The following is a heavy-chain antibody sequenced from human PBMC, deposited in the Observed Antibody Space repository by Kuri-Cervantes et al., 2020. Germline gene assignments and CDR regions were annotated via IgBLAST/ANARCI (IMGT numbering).Heavy chain of an antibody. CDR2: MNPNSGST. V-gene: IGHV1-8*01. J-gene: IGHJ6*02. CDR1: GYTFTSYD. CDR3: ARDQAAAYYYYYYGMDV. Sequence: ASVKVSCKASGYTFTSYDINWVRQATGQGLEWMGWMNPNSGSTGYAQKFQGRVTMTRNTSISTAYMELSSLRSEDTAVYYCARDQAAAYYYYYYGMDVWGQGTTVTVSS. D-gene: IGHD6-13*01.